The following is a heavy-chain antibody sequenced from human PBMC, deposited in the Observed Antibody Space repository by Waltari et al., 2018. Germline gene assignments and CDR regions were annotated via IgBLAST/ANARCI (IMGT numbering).Heavy chain of an antibody. Sequence: QVQLVQSGAEVKKPGASVKVSCKASGYTFTSYAMHWVRQAPGQRLEWMGWINAGNGNTKYSQKVQGRVTITRDTSASTAYMELSSLRSEDTAVYYCAREKFLQYSSSSGPNAFDIWGQGTMVTVSS. CDR2: INAGNGNT. CDR3: AREKFLQYSSSSGPNAFDI. V-gene: IGHV1-3*01. CDR1: GYTFTSYA. D-gene: IGHD6-6*01. J-gene: IGHJ3*02.